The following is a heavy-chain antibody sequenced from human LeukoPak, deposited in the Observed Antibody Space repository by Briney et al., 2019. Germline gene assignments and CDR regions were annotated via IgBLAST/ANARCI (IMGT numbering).Heavy chain of an antibody. CDR3: ARDVGITPPKYWYFDL. V-gene: IGHV1-46*01. CDR2: INPSGCST. Sequence: ASVKVSGKASGYTCTSYYMQWVRQAPVQGLEWMAIINPSGCSTSYAQKLQGRVTMTRDTSTSTVSMELSSLRSEDTAVYYCARDVGITPPKYWYFDLWGRGTLVTVSS. CDR1: GYTCTSYY. D-gene: IGHD1-14*01. J-gene: IGHJ2*01.